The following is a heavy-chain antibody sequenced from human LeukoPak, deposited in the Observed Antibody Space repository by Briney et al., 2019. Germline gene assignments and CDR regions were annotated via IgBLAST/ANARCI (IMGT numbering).Heavy chain of an antibody. D-gene: IGHD1-26*01. V-gene: IGHV4-59*01. J-gene: IGHJ4*02. CDR3: ARVRDGSYFDY. CDR2: IYYSGST. Sequence: TSSETLSLTCTVSGGSISSYYWSWIRQPPGKGLEWIGYIYYSGSTNYNPSLKGRVTISVDTSKNQFSLKLGSVTAADTAVYYCARVRDGSYFDYWGQGTLVTVSS. CDR1: GGSISSYY.